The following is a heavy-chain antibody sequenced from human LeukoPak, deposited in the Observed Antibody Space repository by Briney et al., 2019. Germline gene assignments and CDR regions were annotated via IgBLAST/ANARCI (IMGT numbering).Heavy chain of an antibody. V-gene: IGHV3-21*01. J-gene: IGHJ4*02. CDR2: ISSSSSYI. Sequence: GGSLRLSCAASGFTFSSYSMNWVRQAPGKGLEWVSSISSSSSYIYYADSVKGRFTISRDNAKNSLYLQMNSLIAEDTAVYYCARYHSSSWYYNYWGQGTLVTVSS. D-gene: IGHD6-13*01. CDR1: GFTFSSYS. CDR3: ARYHSSSWYYNY.